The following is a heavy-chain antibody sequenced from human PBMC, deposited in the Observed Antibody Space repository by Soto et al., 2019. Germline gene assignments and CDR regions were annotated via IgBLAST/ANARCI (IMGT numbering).Heavy chain of an antibody. CDR3: ARKVTILYDNWFDP. CDR2: MNPNSGNT. D-gene: IGHD4-17*01. J-gene: IGHJ5*02. CDR1: GYTFTSYD. Sequence: QVQLVQSGAEVKKPGASVKVSCKASGYTFTSYDINWVRQATGQGLEWMGWMNPNSGNTGYAQKFQGRVTMTRNTSISTAYMELSSLRSEDTAVYYCARKVTILYDNWFDPWGQGTLVTVSS. V-gene: IGHV1-8*01.